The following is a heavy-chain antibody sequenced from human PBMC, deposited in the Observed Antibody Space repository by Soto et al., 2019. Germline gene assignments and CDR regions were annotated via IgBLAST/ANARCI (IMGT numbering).Heavy chain of an antibody. J-gene: IGHJ4*02. D-gene: IGHD3-10*01. CDR1: GFTFSSNA. Sequence: EVQLLESGGGLVQPGGSLRLSCAASGFTFSSNAMSWVRKAPGKGLEWVSAISGSGGSTYYADSVKGRFTISRDNSKNTLYLQMNSLRAEDTAVYYCAKNYYGSGSHIPGIFDYWGQGTLVTVSS. V-gene: IGHV3-23*01. CDR2: ISGSGGST. CDR3: AKNYYGSGSHIPGIFDY.